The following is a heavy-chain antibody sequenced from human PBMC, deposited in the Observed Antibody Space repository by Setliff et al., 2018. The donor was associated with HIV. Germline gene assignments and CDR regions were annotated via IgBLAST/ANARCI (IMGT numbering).Heavy chain of an antibody. CDR2: ISSSGTTI. Sequence: GESLKISCAASGFTFSDYYMSWIRQAPGKGLEWVSYISSSGTTIYYADSVKGRFTISRDNAKNSLYLQMNSLRAEDTAVYYCATMGGQHLALDYWGQGTLVTVSS. D-gene: IGHD6-13*01. CDR1: GFTFSDYY. V-gene: IGHV3-11*01. CDR3: ATMGGQHLALDY. J-gene: IGHJ4*02.